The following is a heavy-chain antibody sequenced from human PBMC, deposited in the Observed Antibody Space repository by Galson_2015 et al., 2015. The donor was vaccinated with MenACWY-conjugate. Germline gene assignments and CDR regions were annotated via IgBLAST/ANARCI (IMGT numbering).Heavy chain of an antibody. Sequence: QSGAEVTKPGESLQISCTGSGYSFPDYWIAWVRQMPGKGLEWMGIIYPGDSDTRYSPSFQGQVTISADKSISTAYLQWSSLKASDTAMYYCARLKANDSSVYYFDYWGQGTLVTVSS. D-gene: IGHD3-22*01. CDR3: ARLKANDSSVYYFDY. CDR2: IYPGDSDT. CDR1: GYSFPDYW. J-gene: IGHJ4*02. V-gene: IGHV5-51*01.